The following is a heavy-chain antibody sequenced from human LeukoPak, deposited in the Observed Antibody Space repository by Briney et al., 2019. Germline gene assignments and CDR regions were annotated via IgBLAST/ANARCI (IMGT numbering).Heavy chain of an antibody. CDR1: GFTFSSYS. Sequence: GGSLRLSCAASGFTFSSYSMNWVRQAPGKGLEWVSSISGSNSYIYYADSMKGRFTISRDNSKNSLYLQMNSLRTEDTALYYCAKGKNTGSYLSHVDYWGQGTLVTVSS. CDR2: ISGSNSYI. CDR3: AKGKNTGSYLSHVDY. J-gene: IGHJ4*02. V-gene: IGHV3-21*04. D-gene: IGHD3-10*01.